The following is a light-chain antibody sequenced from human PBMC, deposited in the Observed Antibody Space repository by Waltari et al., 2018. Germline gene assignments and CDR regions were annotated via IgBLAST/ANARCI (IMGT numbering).Light chain of an antibody. Sequence: SASWVVSGFLEWDQHNAGHAPRLLIYGASSMATGIPDRFSGSGSGTDFSLTISRLEPEDFAVYYCQHYVRLPATFGQGTKVEI. V-gene: IGKV3-20*01. CDR1: WVVSGF. CDR3: QHYVRLPAT. CDR2: GAS. J-gene: IGKJ1*01.